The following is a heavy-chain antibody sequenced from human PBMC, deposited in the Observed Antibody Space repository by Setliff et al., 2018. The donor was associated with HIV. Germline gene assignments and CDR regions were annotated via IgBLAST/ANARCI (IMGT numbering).Heavy chain of an antibody. D-gene: IGHD2-21*01. Sequence: SETLSLTCSVSGGSISCSAYYWGWIRQPPGKGLEWIGNIYYSGTTYYNPSLKSRVTISVDTFKNQYSVRLSSVTAADTAFYYCARMWRWSGPESYYFDSWGRGTLVTVSS. J-gene: IGHJ4*02. CDR3: ARMWRWSGPESYYFDS. CDR1: GGSISCSAYY. V-gene: IGHV4-39*01. CDR2: IYYSGTT.